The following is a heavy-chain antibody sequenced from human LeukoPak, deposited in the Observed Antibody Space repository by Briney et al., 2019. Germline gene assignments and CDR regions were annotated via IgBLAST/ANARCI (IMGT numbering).Heavy chain of an antibody. CDR3: AKEDPAGGDSYYFDY. J-gene: IGHJ4*02. Sequence: GGSLRLSCVASGFTFSDYYMSWIRQAPGKGVEWVSYVSSSSTYTNNADSVKGRFTISRDNAKNSLYLQMNSLRAEDTAVYYCAKEDPAGGDSYYFDYWGQGTLVTVSS. D-gene: IGHD2-21*02. V-gene: IGHV3-11*05. CDR1: GFTFSDYY. CDR2: VSSSSTYT.